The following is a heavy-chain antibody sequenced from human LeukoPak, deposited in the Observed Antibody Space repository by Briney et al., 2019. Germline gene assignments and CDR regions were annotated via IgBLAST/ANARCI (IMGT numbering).Heavy chain of an antibody. CDR2: IYYSGST. J-gene: IGHJ4*02. D-gene: IGHD3-3*01. V-gene: IGHV4-59*12. CDR3: ARGPRSGYSPFDY. CDR1: GGSISSYY. Sequence: PSETLSLTCTVSGGSISSYYWSWIRQPPGKGLEWIGYIYYSGSTNYNPSLKSRVTISVDTSKNQFSLKLSSVTAADTAVYYCARGPRSGYSPFDYSGQGTLVTVSS.